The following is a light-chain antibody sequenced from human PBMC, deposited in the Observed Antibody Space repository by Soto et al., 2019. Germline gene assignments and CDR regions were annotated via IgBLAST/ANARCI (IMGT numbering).Light chain of an antibody. Sequence: DIQMTQSPSTLSASVGDRVTITCRASQSISSWLAWYQQKPGKAPKLLIYKASSLESGVPSRFSGSGSGTEFTLTISSLQPDDFATYYCQQYNSFPLGFGPGTKVDIK. CDR2: KAS. CDR1: QSISSW. CDR3: QQYNSFPLG. J-gene: IGKJ3*01. V-gene: IGKV1-5*03.